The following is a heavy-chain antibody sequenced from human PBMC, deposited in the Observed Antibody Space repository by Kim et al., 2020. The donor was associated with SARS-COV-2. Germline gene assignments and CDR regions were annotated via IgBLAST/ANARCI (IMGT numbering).Heavy chain of an antibody. Sequence: SETLSLTCTVSGGSVSSGSYYWSWIRQSPGKGLEWIGYISYSGSTNYNPSLKSRVTISVDTSKNQFSLKLNSVTAADTAVYYCARDGPVGAIIGMDVGAKGPRSPSP. V-gene: IGHV4-61*01. CDR3: ARDGPVGAIIGMDV. D-gene: IGHD1-26*01. CDR1: GGSVSSGSYY. CDR2: ISYSGST. J-gene: IGHJ6*02.